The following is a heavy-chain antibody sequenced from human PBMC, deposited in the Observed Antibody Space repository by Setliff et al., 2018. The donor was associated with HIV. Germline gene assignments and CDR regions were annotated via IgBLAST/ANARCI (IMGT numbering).Heavy chain of an antibody. Sequence: TLSLTCTVSGGSISSHYWSWIRQPPGKGLEWIGSIYYSGSTNYNPSLKSRVTISVDTSKNQFSLKLSSVTAADTAVYYCARAVYYYDSSGYYYVSWGQGTLVTVSS. J-gene: IGHJ5*02. V-gene: IGHV4-59*11. CDR2: IYYSGST. CDR3: ARAVYYYDSSGYYYVS. CDR1: GGSISSHY. D-gene: IGHD3-22*01.